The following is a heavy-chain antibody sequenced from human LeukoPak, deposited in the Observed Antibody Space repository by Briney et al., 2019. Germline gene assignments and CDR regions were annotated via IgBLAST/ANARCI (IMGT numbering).Heavy chain of an antibody. CDR1: GYTFTSYG. V-gene: IGHV1-18*01. D-gene: IGHD6-19*01. CDR3: ARDSRQWRDAFDI. J-gene: IGHJ3*02. CDR2: ISAYNGNT. Sequence: ASVKVSCKASGYTFTSYGISWVRQALGQGLEWMGWISAYNGNTNYAQRLQGRVTMTTDTSTSTAYMELRSLRSDDTAVYYCARDSRQWRDAFDIWGQGTMVTVSS.